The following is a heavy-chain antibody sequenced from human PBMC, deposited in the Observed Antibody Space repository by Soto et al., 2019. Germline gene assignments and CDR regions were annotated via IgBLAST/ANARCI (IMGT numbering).Heavy chain of an antibody. CDR1: GGSISSYY. J-gene: IGHJ5*02. D-gene: IGHD1-20*01. CDR3: AREPIRGNWFDP. CDR2: IYYSGST. V-gene: IGHV4-59*01. Sequence: SETLSLTCTVSGGSISSYYWSWIRQLPGKGLEWIGYIYYSGSTNYNPSLKSRVTISVDTSKNQFSLNLSSVTAADTAVYYCAREPIRGNWFDPWGQGTLVTVSS.